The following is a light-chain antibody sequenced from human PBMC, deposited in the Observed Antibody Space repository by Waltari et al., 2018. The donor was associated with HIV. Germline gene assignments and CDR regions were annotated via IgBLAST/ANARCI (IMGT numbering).Light chain of an antibody. V-gene: IGKV1-5*03. J-gene: IGKJ2*01. CDR1: QNIDNW. Sequence: DVQMTQSPSNLSASVGDTVVITCRASQNIDNWLAWYHQRPGRAPKLIIYRTSVLESGVSSRFSGSGSGIEFTLTIRSLQPDDVGTYFCQQYSTHYGFGQGTRVE. CDR2: RTS. CDR3: QQYSTHYG.